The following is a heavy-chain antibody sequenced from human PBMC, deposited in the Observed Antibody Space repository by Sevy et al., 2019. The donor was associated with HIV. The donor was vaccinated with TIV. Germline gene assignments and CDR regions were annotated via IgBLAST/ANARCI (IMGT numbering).Heavy chain of an antibody. V-gene: IGHV4-61*02. J-gene: IGHJ4*02. CDR3: AGDYYGSGSYFY. Sequence: SETLSLTCTVSGGSISSGSYYWSWIRQPAGKGLEWIGRIYTSGSTNYNPSLKSRVTISVDTSKNQFSLKLSSVTAADTAVYYCAGDYYGSGSYFYWGQGTLVTVSS. D-gene: IGHD3-10*01. CDR2: IYTSGST. CDR1: GGSISSGSYY.